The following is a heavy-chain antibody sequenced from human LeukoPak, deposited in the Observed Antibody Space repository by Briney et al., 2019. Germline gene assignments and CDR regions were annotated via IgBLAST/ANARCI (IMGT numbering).Heavy chain of an antibody. CDR2: ISSSSSYI. V-gene: IGHV3-21*04. CDR3: AKGAYGGNSRSGYYFDY. Sequence: PGGSLRLSCAASGFTFSSYRMNWVRQAPGKGLEWVSSISSSSSYIYSADSMKGRFTISRDNSKNTLYLQMNSLRAEDTAVYYCAKGAYGGNSRSGYYFDYWGQGTLVTVSS. CDR1: GFTFSSYR. J-gene: IGHJ4*02. D-gene: IGHD4-23*01.